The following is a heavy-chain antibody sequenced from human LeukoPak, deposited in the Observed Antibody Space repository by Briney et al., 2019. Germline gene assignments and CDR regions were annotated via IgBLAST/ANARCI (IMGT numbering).Heavy chain of an antibody. D-gene: IGHD1-26*01. J-gene: IGHJ5*02. V-gene: IGHV1-18*01. Sequence: RASVKVSSKTSGYTFSTYGLSWVRQAPGQGLEWMGWISGNSGKTHYAQKFQDRVTLTTDTSSTTAFMELRSLRSDDTAMYYCARNAGSYFEFAPWGQGTLVTVSS. CDR3: ARNAGSYFEFAP. CDR1: GYTFSTYG. CDR2: ISGNSGKT.